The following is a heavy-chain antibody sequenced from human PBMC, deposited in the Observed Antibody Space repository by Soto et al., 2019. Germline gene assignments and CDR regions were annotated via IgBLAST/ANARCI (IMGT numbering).Heavy chain of an antibody. J-gene: IGHJ4*02. Sequence: GGSLRLSCAASGFTFSSYGMHWVRQAPGKGLEWVAVIWYDGSNKYYADSVKGRFTISRDNSKNTLYLQMNSLRAEDTAVYYCATGATAYTIDYWGQGTLVTVS. CDR1: GFTFSSYG. CDR3: ATGATAYTIDY. CDR2: IWYDGSNK. V-gene: IGHV3-33*01. D-gene: IGHD1-26*01.